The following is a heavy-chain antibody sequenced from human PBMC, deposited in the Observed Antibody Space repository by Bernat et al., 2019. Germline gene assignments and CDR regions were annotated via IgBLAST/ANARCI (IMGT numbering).Heavy chain of an antibody. J-gene: IGHJ1*01. CDR2: IYYTGST. Sequence: QLQLQESGPGLVKPSVTLSLTCTVSGGAISSSSYYWGWIRQPPGKGLEWIGSIYYTGSTYYNPSLNSRVTISLETSKNQFSLKLNSMTAADTAVYYYERIMLVGGWDSGSEYFQHWGQGTLVTVAS. D-gene: IGHD6-19*01. V-gene: IGHV4-39*01. CDR1: GGAISSSSYY. CDR3: ERIMLVGGWDSGSEYFQH.